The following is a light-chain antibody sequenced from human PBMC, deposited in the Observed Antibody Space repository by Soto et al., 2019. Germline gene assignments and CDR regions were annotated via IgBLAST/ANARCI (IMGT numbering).Light chain of an antibody. V-gene: IGKV1-33*01. CDR1: HDITNF. J-gene: IGKJ3*01. CDR2: DAS. Sequence: DIQMTQSPSSLSASVGDRVTITCQASHDITNFLNWYQQTPGRAPKLLISDASNLETGVPSRFSGSGSGTYFTLTVSSLHPEDIATYYCQQYSSLPFTFGPGTKVGPGTKVDIK. CDR3: QQYSSLPFTFGPGTK.